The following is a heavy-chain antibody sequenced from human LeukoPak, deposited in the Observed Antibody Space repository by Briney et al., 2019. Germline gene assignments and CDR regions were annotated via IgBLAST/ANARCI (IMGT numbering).Heavy chain of an antibody. V-gene: IGHV1-46*01. CDR2: INLIGGLT. D-gene: IGHD5-24*01. CDR3: ARQQGIQYLNFDY. J-gene: IGHJ4*02. CDR1: GYTFTSYY. Sequence: ASVKVSCKASGYTFTSYYIHWLRQAPGQGPEWMGMINLIGGLTHYAPKFQGRVTITRNTSTSTVYMELSSLGSEDTAVYYCARQQGIQYLNFDYWGQGALITVSS.